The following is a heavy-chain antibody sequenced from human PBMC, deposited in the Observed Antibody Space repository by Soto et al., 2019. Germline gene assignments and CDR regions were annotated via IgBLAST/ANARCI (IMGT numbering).Heavy chain of an antibody. Sequence: EVQLLESGGGLVQPGGSLRLSCAASGFTFSSYAMSWVRQAPGKGLEWVSAISGSGGSTYYADSVKGRFTISRDNSKNTHYLQMNSLRAEDTAVYYCAIIAVAGPGSDYWGQGTLVTVSS. CDR1: GFTFSSYA. V-gene: IGHV3-23*01. J-gene: IGHJ4*02. D-gene: IGHD6-19*01. CDR3: AIIAVAGPGSDY. CDR2: ISGSGGST.